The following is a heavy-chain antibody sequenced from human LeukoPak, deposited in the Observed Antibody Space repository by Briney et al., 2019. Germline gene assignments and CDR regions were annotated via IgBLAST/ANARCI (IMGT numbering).Heavy chain of an antibody. V-gene: IGHV3-74*01. CDR3: ARDIKAVAASTDY. CDR2: INSDGSST. J-gene: IGHJ4*02. Sequence: GGSLRLSCAASGFTFSSYWMHWVRQAPGRGLVWVSRINSDGSSTRYAHSVKDRFTISRDNTKNTLYLQMNSLRAEDTAVYYCARDIKAVAASTDYWGQGRLVTVSS. CDR1: GFTFSSYW. D-gene: IGHD6-19*01.